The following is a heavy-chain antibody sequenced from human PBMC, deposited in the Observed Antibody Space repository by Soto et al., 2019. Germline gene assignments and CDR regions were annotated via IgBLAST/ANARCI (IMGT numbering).Heavy chain of an antibody. D-gene: IGHD1-1*01. CDR1: RYIFTAYF. CDR3: AAHDPGARFDP. J-gene: IGHJ5*02. V-gene: IGHV1-2*02. Sequence: QVQLVQSGAEVKKPGASVKVSCKAPRYIFTAYFMHWVRQAPGQGLEWMGWINPNNGATHYGLSFQGRVTMTRDPSISTAYMELSSLRSDDTAVYYCAAHDPGARFDPWGQGTLVIVSS. CDR2: INPNNGAT.